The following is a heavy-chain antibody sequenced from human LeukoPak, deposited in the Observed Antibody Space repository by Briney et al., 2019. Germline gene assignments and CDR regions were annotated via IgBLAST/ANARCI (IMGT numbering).Heavy chain of an antibody. D-gene: IGHD3-22*01. CDR1: GYTFTSYG. CDR3: ARVPPPYYYDSSGHLNAFDI. V-gene: IGHV1-18*01. CDR2: ISAYNGNT. J-gene: IGHJ3*02. Sequence: ASVKVSCKASGYTFTSYGISWVRQAPGQGLEWMGWISAYNGNTNYAQKLQGRVTMTTDTSTSTAYMELRSLRSDDTAVYYCARVPPPYYYDSSGHLNAFDIWGQGTMVTVSS.